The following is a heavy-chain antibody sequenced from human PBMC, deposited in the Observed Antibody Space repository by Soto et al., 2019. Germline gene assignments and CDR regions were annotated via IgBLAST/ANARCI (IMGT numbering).Heavy chain of an antibody. Sequence: SETLSLTCTVSGGSLSSYYWTWIRQSPGKGLEWIGYVYYSGSTNYNPSRKSRVTISVDTSKNQFSLKLNSVTAADTAVYYCARVGGYYGDYPNFDYWGQGTLVTVSS. V-gene: IGHV4-59*01. D-gene: IGHD4-17*01. CDR1: GGSLSSYY. CDR2: VYYSGST. CDR3: ARVGGYYGDYPNFDY. J-gene: IGHJ4*02.